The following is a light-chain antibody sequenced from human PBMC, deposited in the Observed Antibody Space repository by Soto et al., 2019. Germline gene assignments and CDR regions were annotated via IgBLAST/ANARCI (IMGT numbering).Light chain of an antibody. CDR2: SNT. J-gene: IGLJ1*01. CDR1: SSNIGAGFD. Sequence: QAVMTESPSVSGAPGQTVTISCTGSSSNIGAGFDVHWYQQVPGTAPKLVLYSNTARPSGVPDRFSGSRSGSSGSLAITVLQPEDEADYYCQSYDSGVTGSVCGTGTKVTVL. V-gene: IGLV1-40*01. CDR3: QSYDSGVTGSV.